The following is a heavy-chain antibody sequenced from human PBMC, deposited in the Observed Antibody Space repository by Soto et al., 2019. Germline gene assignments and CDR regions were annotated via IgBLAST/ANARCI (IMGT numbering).Heavy chain of an antibody. V-gene: IGHV4-34*01. CDR3: ARDRRLITMVRGVSLWFDP. CDR1: GGSFSGYY. Sequence: SETLSLTCAVYGGSFSGYYCSWIRQPPGKGLEWIGEINHSGSTNYNPSLKSRVTISVDTSKNQFSLKLSSVTAADTAVYYCARDRRLITMVRGVSLWFDPWGQGTLVTVS. D-gene: IGHD3-10*01. CDR2: INHSGST. J-gene: IGHJ5*02.